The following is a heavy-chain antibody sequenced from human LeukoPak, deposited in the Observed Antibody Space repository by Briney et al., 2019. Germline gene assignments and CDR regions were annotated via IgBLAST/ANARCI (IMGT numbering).Heavy chain of an antibody. CDR2: INPNSGGT. J-gene: IGHJ3*02. Sequence: GASVKVSCKASGYTFTGYYMHWVRQAPGQGLEWMGWINPNSGGTNYAQKFQGRVTMTRDTSISTAYMELSRLRSDDTAVYYCARRSIAAAARHAFDIWGQGTMVTVSS. V-gene: IGHV1-2*02. D-gene: IGHD6-13*01. CDR3: ARRSIAAAARHAFDI. CDR1: GYTFTGYY.